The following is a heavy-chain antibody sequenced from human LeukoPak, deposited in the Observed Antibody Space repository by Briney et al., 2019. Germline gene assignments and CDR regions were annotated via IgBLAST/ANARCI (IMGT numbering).Heavy chain of an antibody. CDR3: AGGSLLHRGNWFDP. J-gene: IGHJ5*02. CDR1: GFTFSSYA. D-gene: IGHD2-15*01. Sequence: GGSLRLSCAASGFTFSSYAMHWVRQAPGKGLEYVSAISSNGGSTYYANSVKGRFTISRDNSKNTLYLQMGSLRAEDMAVYYCAGGSLLHRGNWFDPWGQGTLVTVSS. CDR2: ISSNGGST. V-gene: IGHV3-64*01.